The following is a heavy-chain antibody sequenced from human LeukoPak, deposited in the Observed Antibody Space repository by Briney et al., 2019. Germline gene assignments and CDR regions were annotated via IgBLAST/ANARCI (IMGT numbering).Heavy chain of an antibody. CDR3: ARDMRHYRNYDTTGYYYNFGY. J-gene: IGHJ4*02. D-gene: IGHD3-22*01. CDR1: GYTFTSYG. V-gene: IGHV1-18*01. Sequence: ASVKVSCKASGYTFTSYGISWVRQAPGQGLEWMGWISVHNGYTRYAQKFQGRVTMTTDTSTSTAYMNLRRLRSDDTAVYFCARDMRHYRNYDTTGYYYNFGYWGQGTLVAVSS. CDR2: ISVHNGYT.